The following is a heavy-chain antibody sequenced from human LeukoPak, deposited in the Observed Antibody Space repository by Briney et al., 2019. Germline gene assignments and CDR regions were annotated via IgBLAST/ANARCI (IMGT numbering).Heavy chain of an antibody. CDR2: ISSSSCYI. V-gene: IGHV3-21*01. D-gene: IGHD3-16*01. Sequence: GGSLRLSCAASGFTFSSYSMNWVRQAPGKGLEWVSSISSSSCYIYYADSVKGRFTISRDNAKNSLYLQMNSLRAEDTAVYYCARVKTYDYVWGSYGTKTHLDYWGQGTLVTVSS. J-gene: IGHJ4*02. CDR1: GFTFSSYS. CDR3: ARVKTYDYVWGSYGTKTHLDY.